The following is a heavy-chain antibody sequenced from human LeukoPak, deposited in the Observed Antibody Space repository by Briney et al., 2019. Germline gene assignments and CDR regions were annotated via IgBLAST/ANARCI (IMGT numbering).Heavy chain of an antibody. V-gene: IGHV1-69*06. D-gene: IGHD3-10*01. J-gene: IGHJ4*02. CDR2: IIPIFGTA. CDR1: GGTFSSYA. CDR3: ASERGGVTHFDY. Sequence: SVKVSCKASGGTFSSYAISWVRQAPGQGLEWMGGIIPIFGTANYAQKVQGRVTITADKSTSTAYMELSSLRSEDTAVYYCASERGGVTHFDYWGQGTLVTVSS.